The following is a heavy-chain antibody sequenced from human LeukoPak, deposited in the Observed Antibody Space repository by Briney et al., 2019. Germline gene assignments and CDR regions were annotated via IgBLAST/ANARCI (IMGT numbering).Heavy chain of an antibody. V-gene: IGHV3-9*01. CDR3: AKGLSGDYDQGYFDY. Sequence: GGSLRLSCAASGFTFDDYAMHWVRQAPGKGLEWVSGISWNSGGIGYADSVKGRFTISRDNAKNSLYLQMNSLRAEDTALYYCAKGLSGDYDQGYFDYWGQGTLVTVSS. CDR1: GFTFDDYA. D-gene: IGHD4-17*01. CDR2: ISWNSGGI. J-gene: IGHJ4*02.